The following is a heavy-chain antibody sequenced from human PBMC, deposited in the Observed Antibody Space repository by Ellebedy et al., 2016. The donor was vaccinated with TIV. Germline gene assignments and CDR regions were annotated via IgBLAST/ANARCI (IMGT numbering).Heavy chain of an antibody. CDR2: ISAYNGNT. Sequence: AASVKVSCKASGYTFTRYGITWVRQAPGQGLEWMGWISAYNGNTNYAQNLKGRVTMTPDTSPNTAYMELRSLISDDTAVYYCARDEGGEGSMIVVVHFDYWGQGTLVTVSS. CDR1: GYTFTRYG. CDR3: ARDEGGEGSMIVVVHFDY. V-gene: IGHV1-18*01. D-gene: IGHD3-22*01. J-gene: IGHJ4*02.